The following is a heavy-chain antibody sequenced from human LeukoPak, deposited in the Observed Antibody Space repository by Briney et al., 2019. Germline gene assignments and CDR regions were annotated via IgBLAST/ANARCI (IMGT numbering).Heavy chain of an antibody. CDR3: ARNDSSGYFDY. CDR2: VYYSGST. CDR1: DYSISSGDY. J-gene: IGHJ4*02. V-gene: IGHV4-38-2*01. D-gene: IGHD3-22*01. Sequence: PSETLSLTCAVSDYSISSGDYWGWIRQPPGKGLEWIGSVYYSGSTHYSPSLKSRVTISVDTSKNQFSLKLRSVTAADTALYYFARNDSSGYFDYWGQGTLVTVSS.